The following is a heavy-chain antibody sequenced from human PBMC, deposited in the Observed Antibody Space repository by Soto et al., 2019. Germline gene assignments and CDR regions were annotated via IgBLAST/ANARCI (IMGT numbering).Heavy chain of an antibody. V-gene: IGHV3-23*01. D-gene: IGHD2-15*01. CDR1: GFTFSSYA. CDR2: ISGSGGST. J-gene: IGHJ4*02. CDR3: ATDHLYCSGGSCSHHYFDY. Sequence: EVQLLESGGGLVQPGGSLRLSCAASGFTFSSYAMSWVRQAPGKGLEWVSAISGSGGSTYYADSVKGRFTISRDNSKNTLYLQMNSLRAEDTAVYYCATDHLYCSGGSCSHHYFDYWGQGTLVTVSS.